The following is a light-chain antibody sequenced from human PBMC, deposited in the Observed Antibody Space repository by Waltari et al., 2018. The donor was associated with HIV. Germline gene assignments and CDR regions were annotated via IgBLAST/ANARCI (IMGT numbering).Light chain of an antibody. Sequence: SELTQDPAVSVALGQTVRIPCQGDSLRNYYANTYQQKPGQAPVLVIYGKNKRPSGIPDEFSGSSSGNTASLTITATQADDEADYYCNSWDTNPEGVVFGGGTKLTVL. CDR3: NSWDTNPEGVV. CDR1: SLRNYY. V-gene: IGLV3-19*01. J-gene: IGLJ3*02. CDR2: GKN.